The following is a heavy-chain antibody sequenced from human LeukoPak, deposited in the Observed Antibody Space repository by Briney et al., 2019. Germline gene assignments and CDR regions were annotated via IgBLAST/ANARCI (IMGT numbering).Heavy chain of an antibody. D-gene: IGHD2-2*01. CDR2: IIPIFGTA. J-gene: IGHJ3*02. Sequence: SVKVSCKASGGTFSSYAISWVRQAPGQGLEWMGGIIPIFGTANYAQKFQGRVTITTDESTSTAYMELSSLRSEDTAVYYCARDGGPYQLLSGRAFDIWGQGTMVTVSS. CDR1: GGTFSSYA. CDR3: ARDGGPYQLLSGRAFDI. V-gene: IGHV1-69*05.